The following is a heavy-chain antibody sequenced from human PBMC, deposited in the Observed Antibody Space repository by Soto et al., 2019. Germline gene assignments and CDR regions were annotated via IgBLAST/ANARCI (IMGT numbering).Heavy chain of an antibody. CDR3: ALYARAGY. D-gene: IGHD2-8*01. J-gene: IGHJ4*02. Sequence: EVQLVESGGGLVQPGGSLRLSCAASGFTFTNSWMTWVRQAPGKGLEWVATIKEDGSEKYYVDSVKGRFTISRDNAKNSVHLQMNSLRAEDTAVFYCALYARAGYWCQGTLVTVSS. CDR1: GFTFTNSW. CDR2: IKEDGSEK. V-gene: IGHV3-7*01.